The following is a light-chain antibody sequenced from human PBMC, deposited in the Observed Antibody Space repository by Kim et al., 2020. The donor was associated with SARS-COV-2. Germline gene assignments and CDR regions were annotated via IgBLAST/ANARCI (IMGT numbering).Light chain of an antibody. CDR1: SSDVGSYNL. Sequence: GQSITISRTGTSSDVGSYNLVSWYQQHPGKAPKLMIYEGSKRPSGVSNRFSGSKSGNTASLTISGLQAEDEADYYCCSYAGSSTWVFGGGTQLTVL. J-gene: IGLJ3*02. V-gene: IGLV2-23*01. CDR3: CSYAGSSTWV. CDR2: EGS.